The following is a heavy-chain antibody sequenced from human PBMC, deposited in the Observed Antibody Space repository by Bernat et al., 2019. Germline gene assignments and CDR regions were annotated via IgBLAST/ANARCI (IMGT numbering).Heavy chain of an antibody. J-gene: IGHJ6*02. CDR1: GGSISNSNYY. D-gene: IGHD3-16*01. CDR3: ASGGYVDYDNGMDV. V-gene: IGHV4-39*01. CDR2: IPYRGTT. Sequence: QLQLQESGPGLVKPSETLSLTCTVSGGSISNSNYYWGWIRQPPGKGLEWIGSIPYRGTTYYNPSLKSRVNISVDTSKQQISLKLSSVTATDTAVYYCASGGYVDYDNGMDVWGQGTTVTVSS.